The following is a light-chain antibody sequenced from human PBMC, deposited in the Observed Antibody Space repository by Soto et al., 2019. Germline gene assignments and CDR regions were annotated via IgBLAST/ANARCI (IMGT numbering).Light chain of an antibody. V-gene: IGLV2-14*01. CDR2: EVA. CDR3: GSYTGTSSYVL. CDR1: SSDVGGYKF. Sequence: QSALTQPASVSGSPGQSITISCTGTSSDVGGYKFVSWYQHHPGEAPKLIIYEVANRPSGISNRFSGSKSGNTASLTISGLQAEDEADYYCGSYTGTSSYVLFGGGTKVTVL. J-gene: IGLJ2*01.